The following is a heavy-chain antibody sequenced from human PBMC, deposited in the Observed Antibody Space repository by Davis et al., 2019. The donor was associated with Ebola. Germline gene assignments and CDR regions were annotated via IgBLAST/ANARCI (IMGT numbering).Heavy chain of an antibody. V-gene: IGHV3-30*18. CDR1: GFTFSSYG. Sequence: GGSLRLSCAASGFTFSSYGMHWVRQAPGKGLEWVAVISYDGSNKYYADSVKGRFTISRDNSKNTLYLQMNSLRAEDTAVYYCAKDLNGYSYGYVYYYYYGMDVLGQGTTVTVSS. CDR3: AKDLNGYSYGYVYYYYYGMDV. J-gene: IGHJ6*02. CDR2: ISYDGSNK. D-gene: IGHD5-18*01.